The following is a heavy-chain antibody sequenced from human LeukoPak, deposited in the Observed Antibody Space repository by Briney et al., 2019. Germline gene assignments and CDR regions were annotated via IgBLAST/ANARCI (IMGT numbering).Heavy chain of an antibody. CDR3: ARGGDSSSWSAY. CDR2: INPNSGGT. CDR1: GYTFTGCY. V-gene: IGHV1-2*02. Sequence: ASVKVSCKASGYTFTGCYMHWVRQAPGQGREWMGWINPNSGGTNYAQRFQGRVTMTRDTSISTAYMELSRLRSDDTAVYYCARGGDSSSWSAYWGQGTLVTVSS. J-gene: IGHJ4*02. D-gene: IGHD6-13*01.